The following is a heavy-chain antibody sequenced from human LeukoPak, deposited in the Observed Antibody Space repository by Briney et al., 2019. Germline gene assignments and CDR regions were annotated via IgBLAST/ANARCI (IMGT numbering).Heavy chain of an antibody. J-gene: IGHJ4*02. CDR1: GYSFTSYW. Sequence: GESLQISCRGSGYSFTSYWIGWVRQLPGKGLEWMGIIYPGDSDTRYSPSFQGQVTISADKSISTAYLQWSSLKASDTAMYYCARLGQVDDLDYWGQGTLVTVSS. CDR2: IYPGDSDT. CDR3: ARLGQVDDLDY. D-gene: IGHD5-12*01. V-gene: IGHV5-51*01.